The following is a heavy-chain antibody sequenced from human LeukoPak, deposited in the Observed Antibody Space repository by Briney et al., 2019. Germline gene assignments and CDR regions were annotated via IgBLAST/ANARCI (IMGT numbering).Heavy chain of an antibody. J-gene: IGHJ4*02. CDR2: INPNSGGT. CDR1: GYTFTGYY. D-gene: IGHD6-19*01. V-gene: IGHV1-2*02. Sequence: GASVKVSCKASGYTFTGYYMHWVRQAPGQGLEWTGWINPNSGGTNYAQKFQGRVTMTRDTSISTAYMELSRLRSDDTAVYYCARDLGAVAGTGGYWGQGTLVTVSS. CDR3: ARDLGAVAGTGGY.